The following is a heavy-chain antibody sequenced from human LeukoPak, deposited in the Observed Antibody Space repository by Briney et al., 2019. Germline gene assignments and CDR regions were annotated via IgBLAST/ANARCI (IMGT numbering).Heavy chain of an antibody. D-gene: IGHD6-13*01. V-gene: IGHV3-23*01. CDR1: GFIFSNYA. Sequence: PGGSLRLSCAASGFIFSNYAMHWVRQAPGKGLEWVSTIGGSGSSTFYADSVKGRFTISRDNSKNALFLQMNSLRAEDMAIYYCAKGASSWEYATFDIWGQGTIVTVSS. J-gene: IGHJ3*02. CDR2: IGGSGSST. CDR3: AKGASSWEYATFDI.